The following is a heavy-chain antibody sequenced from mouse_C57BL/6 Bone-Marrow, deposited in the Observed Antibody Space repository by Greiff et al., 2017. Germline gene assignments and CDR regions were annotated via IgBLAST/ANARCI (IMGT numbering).Heavy chain of an antibody. CDR1: GYTFTSYW. D-gene: IGHD1-1*01. Sequence: QVQLQQPGAELVKPGASVKLSCKASGYTFTSYWMHWVKQRPGQGLEWIGMIHPNSGSTNYNEKFKSKATLTVDKSSSTAYMQLSSLTSEDSAVYYCARGVPSVEGYFDYWGQGTTLTVSS. CDR2: IHPNSGST. J-gene: IGHJ2*01. V-gene: IGHV1-64*01. CDR3: ARGVPSVEGYFDY.